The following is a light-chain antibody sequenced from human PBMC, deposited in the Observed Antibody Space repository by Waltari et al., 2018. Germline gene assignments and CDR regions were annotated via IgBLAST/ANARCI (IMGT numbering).Light chain of an antibody. Sequence: SHELTQPPSVSVSPGQTARITRSGELFRNQYALWYQQRPGQAPVVVIYKDNERPSGIPGRFSGSSLGTTVTLTISGVQPEDEADYYCQSADGAGVRFFGGGTKVTVL. CDR1: LFRNQY. CDR2: KDN. CDR3: QSADGAGVRF. V-gene: IGLV3-25*03. J-gene: IGLJ2*01.